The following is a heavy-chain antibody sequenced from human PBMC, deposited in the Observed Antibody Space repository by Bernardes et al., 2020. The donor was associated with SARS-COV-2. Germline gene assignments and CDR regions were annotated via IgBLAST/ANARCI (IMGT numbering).Heavy chain of an antibody. CDR1: GYIFTDYY. D-gene: IGHD7-27*01. CDR2: INPASGGT. Sequence: ASVKVSCKASGYIFTDYYIHWVRQAPGQGLEWMAWINPASGGTNYVPNFQGRITMTRDTSISTAYMELNRLTSDDTAIYYCARSRLGREPDYYFYGMDVWGHGTTVTVSS. CDR3: ARSRLGREPDYYFYGMDV. J-gene: IGHJ6*02. V-gene: IGHV1-2*02.